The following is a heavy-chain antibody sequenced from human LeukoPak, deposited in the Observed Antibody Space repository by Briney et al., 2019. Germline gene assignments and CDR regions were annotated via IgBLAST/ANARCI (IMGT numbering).Heavy chain of an antibody. Sequence: ASVTVSCTASAYTFTNYVITWVRQAPGQGLEWMGWISAYNGNTNYAQKLQGRVTMTTDTSTTTASMELRSLRPDDTAIYYCARQVDTTMALPDYWGQGTLVTVSS. V-gene: IGHV1-18*01. J-gene: IGHJ4*02. CDR3: ARQVDTTMALPDY. D-gene: IGHD5-18*01. CDR2: ISAYNGNT. CDR1: AYTFTNYV.